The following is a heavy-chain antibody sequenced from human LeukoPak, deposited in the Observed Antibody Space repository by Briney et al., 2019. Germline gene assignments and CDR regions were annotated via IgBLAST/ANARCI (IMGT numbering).Heavy chain of an antibody. D-gene: IGHD3-22*01. CDR1: GGTFSSYA. J-gene: IGHJ4*02. V-gene: IGHV1-69*05. CDR2: IIPIFGTA. CDR3: ARANPYYYESSGYSYYFDY. Sequence: ASVKVSCKASGGTFSSYAISWVRQAPGQGLEWMGGIIPIFGTANYAQKFQGRVTITTDESTSTAYMELSSLRSEDTAVYYCARANPYYYESSGYSYYFDYWGQGTLVTVSS.